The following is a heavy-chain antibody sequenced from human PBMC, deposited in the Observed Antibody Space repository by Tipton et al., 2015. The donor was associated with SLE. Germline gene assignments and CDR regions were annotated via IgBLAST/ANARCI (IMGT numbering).Heavy chain of an antibody. CDR1: GGSISSYY. J-gene: IGHJ4*02. Sequence: TLSLTCTVSGGSISSYYWSWIRQPPGKGLEWIGSIYYSGSTYYNPSLKSRVPISVDTSKDQFSLKLSSVTAADTAVYYCATILTGSIDYWGQGTLVTVSS. V-gene: IGHV4-59*05. D-gene: IGHD7-27*01. CDR3: ATILTGSIDY. CDR2: IYYSGST.